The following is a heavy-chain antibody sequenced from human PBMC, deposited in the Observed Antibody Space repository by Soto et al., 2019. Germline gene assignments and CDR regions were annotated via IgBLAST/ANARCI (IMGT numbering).Heavy chain of an antibody. CDR3: ARSSTDGYNSHFDS. D-gene: IGHD5-12*01. V-gene: IGHV5-51*01. J-gene: IGHJ4*02. CDR1: GYSFSTYW. CDR2: IYPGDSDT. Sequence: PGESLKISCKGTGYSFSTYWIGWVRQMPGKGLEWMGIIYPGDSDTRYSPSFQGQVTMSADKSINTAYLQWSSLKASDTAMYYCARSSTDGYNSHFDSWGKGTLVTVSS.